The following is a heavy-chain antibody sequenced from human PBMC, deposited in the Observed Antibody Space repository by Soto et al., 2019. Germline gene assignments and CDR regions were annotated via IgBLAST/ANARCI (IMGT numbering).Heavy chain of an antibody. D-gene: IGHD6-19*01. V-gene: IGHV3-30*18. CDR3: AKDLNSSGLDY. J-gene: IGHJ4*02. CDR1: GFTFSSYG. CDR2: ISYDGSNK. Sequence: PRLSCAASGFTFSSYGMHWVRQAPGKGLEWVAVISYDGSNKYYADSVKGRFTISRDNSKNTLYLQMNSLRAEDTAVYYCAKDLNSSGLDYWGQGTLVTVSS.